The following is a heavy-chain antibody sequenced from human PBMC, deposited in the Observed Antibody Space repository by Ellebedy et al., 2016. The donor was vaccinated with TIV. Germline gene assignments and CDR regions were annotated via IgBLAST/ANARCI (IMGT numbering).Heavy chain of an antibody. J-gene: IGHJ1*01. D-gene: IGHD4-23*01. CDR2: INHSGST. Sequence: ESLKISCVGSGFTFSGYAMNWVRQAPGKGLEWIGDINHSGSTNFNPSLKSRVTMSVDTSKRQFSLNLSPVTAVDTAVYYCARAGHRGDYRGDSFHHWGQGTLVTVSS. V-gene: IGHV4-34*01. CDR3: ARAGHRGDYRGDSFHH. CDR1: GFTFSGYA.